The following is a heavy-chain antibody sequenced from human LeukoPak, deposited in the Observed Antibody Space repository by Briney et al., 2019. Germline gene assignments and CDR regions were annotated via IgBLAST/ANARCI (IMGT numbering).Heavy chain of an antibody. CDR1: GFTFDDYA. CDR2: IRYDGSNK. J-gene: IGHJ6*03. D-gene: IGHD3-9*01. CDR3: AKPYDILTLGNMDV. Sequence: GGSLRLSCAASGFTFDDYAMHWVRQAPGKGLEWVAFIRYDGSNKYYADSVKGRFTISRDNSKNTLYLQMNSLRAEDTAVYYCAKPYDILTLGNMDVWGKGTTVTVSS. V-gene: IGHV3-30*02.